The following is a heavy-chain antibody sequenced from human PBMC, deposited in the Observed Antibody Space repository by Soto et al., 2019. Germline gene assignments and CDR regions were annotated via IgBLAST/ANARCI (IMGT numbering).Heavy chain of an antibody. J-gene: IGHJ6*02. CDR2: IWYDGSNK. Sequence: QVQLVESGGGVVQPGGSLRLSCTTSGFTFNTYGMHWVRQATGKGLEWVAIIWYDGSNKYYADSVKGRFTISRDNSRNTLYLQMNSLRAEDTALYCARADCTGAYCYSWPFNYGVDVWGQGTTVTVSS. V-gene: IGHV3-33*08. CDR1: GFTFNTYG. CDR3: ARADCTGAYCYSWPFNYGVDV. D-gene: IGHD2-15*01.